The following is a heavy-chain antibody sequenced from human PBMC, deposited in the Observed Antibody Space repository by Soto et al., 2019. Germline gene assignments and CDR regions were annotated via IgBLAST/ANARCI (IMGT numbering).Heavy chain of an antibody. J-gene: IGHJ4*02. Sequence: PGGSLRLSCAASGFTFSSYSMNWVRQAPGKGLEWVSSISSSSSYIYYADSVKGRFTISRDNAKNSLYLQMNSLRAEDTAVYYCARDEGLRQVTLYYFDYWGQGTLVTVSS. CDR2: ISSSSSYI. V-gene: IGHV3-21*01. D-gene: IGHD4-17*01. CDR1: GFTFSSYS. CDR3: ARDEGLRQVTLYYFDY.